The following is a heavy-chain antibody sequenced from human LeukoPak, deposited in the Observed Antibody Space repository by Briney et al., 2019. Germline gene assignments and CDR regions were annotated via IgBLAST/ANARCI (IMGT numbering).Heavy chain of an antibody. CDR1: GFTFSSYG. CDR3: ARLASYGGNSIFDY. J-gene: IGHJ4*02. V-gene: IGHV3-33*01. CDR2: IWYDGSNK. Sequence: GRSLRLSCAASGFTFSSYGMHWVRQAPGKGLEWVAVIWYDGSNKYYADSVKGRFTISRDNSKNTLYLQMNSLRAEDTAVYYCARLASYGGNSIFDYWGQGTLVTVSS. D-gene: IGHD4-23*01.